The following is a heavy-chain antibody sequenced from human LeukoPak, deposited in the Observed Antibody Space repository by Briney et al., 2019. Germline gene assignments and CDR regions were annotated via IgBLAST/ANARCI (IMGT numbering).Heavy chain of an antibody. CDR2: ISSSSSTI. CDR3: ARDNRLEY. J-gene: IGHJ4*02. Sequence: PGGSLRLSSAASGFTFSSYSMNWVRQAPGKGLEWVSYISSSSSTIYYADSVKGRFTISRDNAKNSLYLQMNSLRAEDTAVYYCARDNRLEYWGQGTLVTVSS. V-gene: IGHV3-48*01. D-gene: IGHD3-3*01. CDR1: GFTFSSYS.